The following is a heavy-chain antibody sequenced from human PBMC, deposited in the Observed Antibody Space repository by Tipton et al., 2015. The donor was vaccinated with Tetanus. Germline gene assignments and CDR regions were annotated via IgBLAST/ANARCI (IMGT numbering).Heavy chain of an antibody. D-gene: IGHD3-10*01. V-gene: IGHV3-23*01. CDR1: GFAFDGYA. Sequence: SLRLSCAASGFAFDGYAMNWVRQAPGKGLEWVSTISGNGDDPFYADSVKGRFTISRDNSKNTVSLQMNSLSAEDTAMYYCARGGHFSPFTYWGQGVLVTVSS. CDR3: ARGGHFSPFTY. J-gene: IGHJ4*02. CDR2: ISGNGDDP.